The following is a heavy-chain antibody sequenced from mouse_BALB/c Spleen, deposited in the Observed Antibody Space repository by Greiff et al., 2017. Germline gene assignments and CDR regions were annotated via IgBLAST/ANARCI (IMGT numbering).Heavy chain of an antibody. Sequence: EVMLVESGGGLVQPGGSLRLSCATSGFTFTDYYMSWVRQPPGKALEWLGFIRNKANGYTTEYSASVKGRFTISRDNSQSILYLQMNTLRAEDSATYYCARDMDYDVAYWGQGTLVTVSA. J-gene: IGHJ3*01. CDR2: IRNKANGYTT. CDR1: GFTFTDYY. D-gene: IGHD2-4*01. V-gene: IGHV7-3*02. CDR3: ARDMDYDVAY.